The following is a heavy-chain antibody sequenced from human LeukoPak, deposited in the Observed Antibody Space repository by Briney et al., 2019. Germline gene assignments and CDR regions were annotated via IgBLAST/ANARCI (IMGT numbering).Heavy chain of an antibody. Sequence: PGRSLRLSCAASGFTFSSYGMYWVRQAPGKGLEWVAVISYDGSNKYYADSVKGRFTISRDNSKNTLYLQRNSLRAEDTAVYYCAKGMFAYYYDSSGETFDYWGQGTLVTVSS. CDR3: AKGMFAYYYDSSGETFDY. CDR2: ISYDGSNK. J-gene: IGHJ4*02. D-gene: IGHD3-22*01. V-gene: IGHV3-30*18. CDR1: GFTFSSYG.